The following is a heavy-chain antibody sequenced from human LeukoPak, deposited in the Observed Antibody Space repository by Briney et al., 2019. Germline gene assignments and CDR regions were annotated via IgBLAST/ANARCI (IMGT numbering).Heavy chain of an antibody. CDR1: GVSISSYY. D-gene: IGHD2-2*01. V-gene: IGHV4-59*01. CDR2: IYYSGST. Sequence: SETLSLTCTVSGVSISSYYWSWIRQPPGKGLEWIGYIYYSGSTNYNPSLKSRVTISVDTSKNQFSLKLSSVTAADTAVYYCARGVPAEDWFDPWGQGTLVTVSS. CDR3: ARGVPAEDWFDP. J-gene: IGHJ5*02.